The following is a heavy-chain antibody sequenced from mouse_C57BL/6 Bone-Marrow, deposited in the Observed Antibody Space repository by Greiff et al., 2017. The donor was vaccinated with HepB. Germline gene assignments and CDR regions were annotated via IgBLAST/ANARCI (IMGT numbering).Heavy chain of an antibody. CDR1: GYTFTSYD. Sequence: VKLQQSGPELVKPGASVKLSCKASGYTFTSYDINWVKQRPGQGLEWIGWIYPRDGSTKYNEKFKGKATLTVDTSSSTAYMELHSLTSEDSAVYFCARNYYGSSEAWFAYWGQGTLVTVSA. CDR3: ARNYYGSSEAWFAY. D-gene: IGHD1-1*01. V-gene: IGHV1-85*01. CDR2: IYPRDGST. J-gene: IGHJ3*01.